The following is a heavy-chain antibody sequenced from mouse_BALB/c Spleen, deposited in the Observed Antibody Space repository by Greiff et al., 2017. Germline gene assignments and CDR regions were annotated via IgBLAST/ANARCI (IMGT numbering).Heavy chain of an antibody. Sequence: EVQLQQSGPELMKPGASVKISCKASGYSFTSYYMHWVKQSHGKSLEWIGYIDPFNGGTSYNQKFKGKATLTVDKSSSTAYMHLSSLTSEDSAVYYCARWGYDYHDVYCFDYWGQGTTLTVSS. J-gene: IGHJ2*01. D-gene: IGHD2-4*01. V-gene: IGHV1S135*01. CDR2: IDPFNGGT. CDR3: ARWGYDYHDVYCFDY. CDR1: GYSFTSYY.